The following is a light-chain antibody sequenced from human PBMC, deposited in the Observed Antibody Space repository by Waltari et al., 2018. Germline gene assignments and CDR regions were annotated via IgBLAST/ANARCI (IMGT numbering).Light chain of an antibody. V-gene: IGKV4-1*01. CDR1: QSVLYSSNKKDY. CDR3: HQYYTTPPT. CDR2: WAS. J-gene: IGKJ4*01. Sequence: DIVMTQSPDSLPVSLGDRATLNCKSSQSVLYSSNKKDYIAWYQHKPGQAPKLLLYWASTRKSGVPDRFSGSGSGTNFNLTISSLQAEDVAVYYCHQYYTTPPTFGGGTKVEIK.